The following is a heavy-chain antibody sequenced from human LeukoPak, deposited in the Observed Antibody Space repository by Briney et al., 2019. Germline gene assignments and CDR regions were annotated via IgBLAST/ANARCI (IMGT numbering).Heavy chain of an antibody. CDR3: ARFRGNYFDY. J-gene: IGHJ4*02. D-gene: IGHD3-10*01. V-gene: IGHV4-38-2*02. Sequence: SETLSLTCTVSGYSISSGYYWGWIRQPPGKGLEWIGSIYYSGSTYYNPSLKSRVTISVDTSKNQFSLKLSSVTAADTAVYYCARFRGNYFDYWGQGTLVTVSS. CDR2: IYYSGST. CDR1: GYSISSGYY.